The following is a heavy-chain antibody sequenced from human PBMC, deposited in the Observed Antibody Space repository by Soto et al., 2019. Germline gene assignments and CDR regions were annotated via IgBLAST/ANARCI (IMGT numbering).Heavy chain of an antibody. CDR2: IYYSGST. Sequence: SETLSLTCTVSGGSTSSGDYYWSWIRQPPGKGLEWIGYIYYSGSTYYNPSLKSRVTISVDTSKNQFSLKLSSVTAADTAVYYCAVLRGVSEYYYYGMDVWGQGTTVTVSS. J-gene: IGHJ6*02. V-gene: IGHV4-30-4*01. CDR1: GGSTSSGDYY. D-gene: IGHD3-10*01. CDR3: AVLRGVSEYYYYGMDV.